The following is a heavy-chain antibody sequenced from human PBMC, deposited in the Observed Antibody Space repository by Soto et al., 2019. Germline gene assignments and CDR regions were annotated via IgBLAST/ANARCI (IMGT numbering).Heavy chain of an antibody. J-gene: IGHJ6*02. CDR2: INAGNGTA. CDR3: ARGRYSSGWYENYYGMDV. Sequence: GASVKVSCKTSGYTFTSYATHWVLQAPGRRLDWMGWINAGNGTANYAQKLQGRVTITADESTSTAYMELSSLRSEDTAMYYCARGRYSSGWYENYYGMDVWGQGTTVTVSS. V-gene: IGHV1-3*01. D-gene: IGHD6-19*01. CDR1: GYTFTSYA.